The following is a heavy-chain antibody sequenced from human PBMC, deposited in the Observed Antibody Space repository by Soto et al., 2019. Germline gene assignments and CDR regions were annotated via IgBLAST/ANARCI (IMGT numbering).Heavy chain of an antibody. CDR3: ARLASRPGVYFDY. CDR1: GGSISSSSYY. J-gene: IGHJ4*02. Sequence: QLQLQESGPGLVKPSETLSLTCTVSGGSISSSSYYWGWIRQPPGKGLEWIGSIYYSGSTYYNPSLKSRVTISVDTSKNHFALKLSSVTAADTAVYYCARLASRPGVYFDYWGQGTLVTVSS. D-gene: IGHD3-10*01. CDR2: IYYSGST. V-gene: IGHV4-39*02.